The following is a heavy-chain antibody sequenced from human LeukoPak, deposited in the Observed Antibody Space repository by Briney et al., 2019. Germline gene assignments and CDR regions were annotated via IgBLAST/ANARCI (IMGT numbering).Heavy chain of an antibody. CDR3: AKMSDY. J-gene: IGHJ4*01. Sequence: PSETLSLTCTVSGASISSYYWSWIRQPPGKGLEWIGYVYYSGSTNYNPSLKSRVTISVDTSKNQFSLNLSSVTAADTAVYYCAKMSDYWGQGTLVTVSS. V-gene: IGHV4-59*01. CDR2: VYYSGST. CDR1: GASISSYY.